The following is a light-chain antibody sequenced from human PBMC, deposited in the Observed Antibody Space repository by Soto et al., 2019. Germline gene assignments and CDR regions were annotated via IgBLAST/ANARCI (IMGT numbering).Light chain of an antibody. J-gene: IGKJ5*01. V-gene: IGKV3-15*01. CDR1: QSVSSN. CDR3: HQYNNWLT. CDR2: GAS. Sequence: EIVMTQSPATLSVSPGERATLSCRATQSVSSNLAWNQQKPGQAPRLLIYGASTRATGIPARFSGRGSGTEFTPNVSSLWSADFAVYHCHQYNNWLTFGQGTRLESK.